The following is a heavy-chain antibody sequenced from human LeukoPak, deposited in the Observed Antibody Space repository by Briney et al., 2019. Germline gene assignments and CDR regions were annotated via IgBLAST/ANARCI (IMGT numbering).Heavy chain of an antibody. CDR1: GGTFSSYA. D-gene: IGHD3-9*01. V-gene: IGHV1-69*13. CDR3: ARHVVNYDILTGYYFWFDP. J-gene: IGHJ5*02. Sequence: ASVKVSCKASGGTFSSYAISWVRQAPGQGLEWMGGIIPIFGTANYAQKFQGRVTITADESTSTAYMELSSLRSEDTAVYYCARHVVNYDILTGYYFWFDPWGQGTLVTVSS. CDR2: IIPIFGTA.